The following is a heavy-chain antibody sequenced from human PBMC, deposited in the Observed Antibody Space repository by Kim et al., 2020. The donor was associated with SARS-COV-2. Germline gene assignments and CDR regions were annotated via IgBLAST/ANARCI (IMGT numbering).Heavy chain of an antibody. J-gene: IGHJ5*02. CDR3: ARGGETLYSSGWYA. Sequence: SQTLSLTCAISGDGVSSSTAAWNWIRQSPSRGLEWLGRTYYRSKWYNDYAVSVKSRITINADTSKNQFSLQLNSVTPEDTAVYYCARGGETLYSSGWYAWGQGTLVTVSS. CDR2: TYYRSKWYN. CDR1: GDGVSSSTAA. D-gene: IGHD6-19*01. V-gene: IGHV6-1*01.